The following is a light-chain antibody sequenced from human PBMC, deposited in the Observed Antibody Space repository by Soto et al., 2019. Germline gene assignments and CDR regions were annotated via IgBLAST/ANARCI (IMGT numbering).Light chain of an antibody. CDR1: ENIKNW. Sequence: DVQMTHSPSTLPASVGDGVTITSRASENIKNWLAWYQQTPGKAPKVLISDASRLETGVPSRFSGSGYGTDFTLTITSLQTDDFGTYHCQQYDVHPKTFGQGTKVDIK. CDR2: DAS. J-gene: IGKJ1*01. CDR3: QQYDVHPKT. V-gene: IGKV1-5*01.